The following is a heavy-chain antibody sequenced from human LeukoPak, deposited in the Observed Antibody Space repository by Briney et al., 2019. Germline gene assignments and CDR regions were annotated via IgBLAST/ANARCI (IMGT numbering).Heavy chain of an antibody. CDR1: GFTFSSYS. CDR3: ARRVVVPAAPYYFDY. J-gene: IGHJ4*02. D-gene: IGHD2-2*01. V-gene: IGHV3-21*01. Sequence: GGSLRLSCAASGFTFSSYSMNWVRQAPGKGLEWVSSISSSSYIYYADSVKGRFTISRDNAKNTLYLQMNSLRAEDTAVYYCARRVVVPAAPYYFDYWGQGTLVTVSS. CDR2: ISSSSYI.